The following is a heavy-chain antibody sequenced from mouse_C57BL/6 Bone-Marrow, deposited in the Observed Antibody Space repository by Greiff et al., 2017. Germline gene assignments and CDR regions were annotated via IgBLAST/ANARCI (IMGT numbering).Heavy chain of an antibody. J-gene: IGHJ4*01. CDR3: ARGNWDGAMDY. CDR2: IDPSDSYT. Sequence: QVQLQQPGAELVKPGASVKLSCKASGYTFTSYWMQWVKQRPGQGLEWIGEIDPSDSYTNYNQKFKGKATLTVDTASSTAYMQLSSLTSEVSAVYYCARGNWDGAMDYWGQGTSVTVSS. D-gene: IGHD4-1*01. V-gene: IGHV1-50*01. CDR1: GYTFTSYW.